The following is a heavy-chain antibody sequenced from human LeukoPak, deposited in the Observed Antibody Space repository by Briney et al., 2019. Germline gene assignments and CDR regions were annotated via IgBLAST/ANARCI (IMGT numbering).Heavy chain of an antibody. J-gene: IGHJ5*02. CDR1: GDTFTTHG. V-gene: IGHV1-3*01. CDR2: INPGSGYT. D-gene: IGHD3-10*01. CDR3: ARDGMSIIWSGVPDNWFDP. Sequence: ASVKVSCKTSGDTFTTHGSHWVRQAPGQGLEWMGWINPGSGYTKYSEKFQGRVTFTRDTDATTAYLEVNNLRSEDTAVYYCARDGMSIIWSGVPDNWFDPWGQGTLVTVSS.